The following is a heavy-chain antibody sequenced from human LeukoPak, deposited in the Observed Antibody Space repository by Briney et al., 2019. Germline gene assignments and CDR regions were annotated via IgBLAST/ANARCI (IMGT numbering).Heavy chain of an antibody. CDR2: MYSSGST. J-gene: IGHJ4*02. Sequence: SETLSLTCTVSGGSISSYYWGWIRQPPGKGLEWIGSMYSSGSTYYNPSLKSRVTISVDTSKNQFSLKLSSVTAADTAVYYCARSGSGYLRYYFDYWGQGTLVTVSS. CDR1: GGSISSYY. D-gene: IGHD5-12*01. CDR3: ARSGSGYLRYYFDY. V-gene: IGHV4-39*07.